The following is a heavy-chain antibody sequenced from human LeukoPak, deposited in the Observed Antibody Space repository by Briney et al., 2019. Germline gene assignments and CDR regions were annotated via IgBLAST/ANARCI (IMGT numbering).Heavy chain of an antibody. D-gene: IGHD3-22*01. CDR3: ARARLVTSGGIVVEGNFDY. Sequence: PSETLSLTCAVYGGSFSGYYWSWIRQPPGKGLEWIGEISHSGSTNYNPSLKSRVTISVDTSKNQFSLKLSSVTAADTAVYYCARARLVTSGGIVVEGNFDYWGQGTLVTVSS. CDR2: ISHSGST. CDR1: GGSFSGYY. V-gene: IGHV4-34*01. J-gene: IGHJ4*02.